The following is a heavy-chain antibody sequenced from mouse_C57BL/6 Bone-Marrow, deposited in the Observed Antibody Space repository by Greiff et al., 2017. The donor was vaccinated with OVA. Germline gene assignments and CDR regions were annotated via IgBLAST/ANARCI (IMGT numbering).Heavy chain of an antibody. J-gene: IGHJ4*01. CDR2: ISDGGSYT. CDR3: ARVDDGYLYAMDY. Sequence: EVMLVESGGGLVKPGGSLKLSCAASGFTFSSYAMSWVRQTPEKRLEWVATISDGGSYTYYPDNVKGRFTISRENAKNNLYLQMSHLKSEDTAMYYCARVDDGYLYAMDYWGQGTSVTVSS. D-gene: IGHD2-3*01. V-gene: IGHV5-4*03. CDR1: GFTFSSYA.